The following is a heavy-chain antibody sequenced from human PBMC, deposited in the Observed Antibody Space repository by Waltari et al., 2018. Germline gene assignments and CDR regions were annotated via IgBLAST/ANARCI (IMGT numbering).Heavy chain of an antibody. CDR2: IDSGGST. D-gene: IGHD1-7*01. Sequence: EVQLVESGGGLIQPGGSLRLSCAASGFTVSSNYMSWVRQAPGKGLEWVSVIDSGGSTYYADSVKGRFTTSRDNSKNTLYLQMNSLRAEDTAVYYCARENSNYGGNYYFDYWGQGTLVTVSS. CDR1: GFTVSSNY. J-gene: IGHJ4*02. CDR3: ARENSNYGGNYYFDY. V-gene: IGHV3-53*01.